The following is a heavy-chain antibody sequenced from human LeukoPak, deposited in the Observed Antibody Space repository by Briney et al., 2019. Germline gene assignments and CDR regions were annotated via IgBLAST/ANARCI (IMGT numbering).Heavy chain of an antibody. CDR3: ARGHSLDYYGSGSSDY. J-gene: IGHJ4*02. D-gene: IGHD3-10*01. Sequence: ASVKVSCKASGYTFTSYGISWVRQAPGQGLEWMGWISAYNGNTNYARKLQGRVTMTTDTSTSTAYMELRSLRSDDTAVYYCARGHSLDYYGSGSSDYWGQGTLVTVSS. CDR1: GYTFTSYG. CDR2: ISAYNGNT. V-gene: IGHV1-18*01.